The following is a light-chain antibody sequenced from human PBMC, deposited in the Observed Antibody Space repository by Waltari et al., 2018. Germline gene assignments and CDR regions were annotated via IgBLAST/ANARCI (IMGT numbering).Light chain of an antibody. Sequence: TQSPGTLSLSPGERATLSCRASQSLSIYLAWYQQKPGRAPRLLIYHASSRATGVPDRFSGSGSGTDFSLTISRLEPEDFAVYYCQQYVSLPVTFGQGTKVEIK. CDR1: QSLSIY. V-gene: IGKV3-20*01. CDR2: HAS. CDR3: QQYVSLPVT. J-gene: IGKJ1*01.